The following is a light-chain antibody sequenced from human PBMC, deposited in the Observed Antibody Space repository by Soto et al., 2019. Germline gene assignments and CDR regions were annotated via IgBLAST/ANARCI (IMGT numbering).Light chain of an antibody. J-gene: IGKJ1*01. CDR3: QQYDKYST. CDR1: QTISSW. Sequence: DIQMNQPPATVSGYLGDRDTINFRASQTISSWLAWYQQKPGKAPKLLIYKASTLKSGVPSRFSGSGSGTEFTLTVTSLQPEDFATYFCQQYDKYSTFGHGTKVDIK. CDR2: KAS. V-gene: IGKV1-5*03.